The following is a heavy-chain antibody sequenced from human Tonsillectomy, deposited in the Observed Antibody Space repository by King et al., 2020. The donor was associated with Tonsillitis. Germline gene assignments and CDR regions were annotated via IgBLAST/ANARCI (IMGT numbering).Heavy chain of an antibody. J-gene: IGHJ1*01. V-gene: IGHV4-31*03. CDR2: IHYTGST. D-gene: IGHD2-2*01. CDR1: GGSISSDSYY. Sequence: VQLQESGPGLVKPSQTLSLTCIVSGGSISSDSYYWSWTRQHPGKGLEWIGYIHYTGSTYYSPSLKSRMTISVDTSKNQLSLNLSSVTAADTAVYYCASATCSSTTCYRPEYFQDWGQGALVTVSS. CDR3: ASATCSSTTCYRPEYFQD.